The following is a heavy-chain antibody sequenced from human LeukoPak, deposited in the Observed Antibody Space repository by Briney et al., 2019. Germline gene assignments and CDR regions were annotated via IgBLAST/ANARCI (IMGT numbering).Heavy chain of an antibody. D-gene: IGHD3-22*01. J-gene: IGHJ5*02. CDR1: GYSFTSYW. CDR2: IYPGDSDT. V-gene: IGHV5-51*01. Sequence: GESLKISCKGSGYSFTSYWIGWVRQMPGKGLEWMGIIYPGDSDTRYSPSFQGQVTISADKSISTAYLQWSSLKASDTAMYYCARHLSVAGYYYDSSAFDPWGQGTLVTVSS. CDR3: ARHLSVAGYYYDSSAFDP.